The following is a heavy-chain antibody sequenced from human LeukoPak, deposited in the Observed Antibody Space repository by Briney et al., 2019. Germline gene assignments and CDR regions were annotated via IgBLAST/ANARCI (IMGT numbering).Heavy chain of an antibody. D-gene: IGHD2-2*01. J-gene: IGHJ5*02. Sequence: PSETLSLTCAVYGGSFSGYYRSWIRQPPGKGLEWIGEINHSGSTNYNPSLKSRVTISVDTSKNQFSLKLSSVTAADTAVHYCARADIVVVPAAQRANWFDPWGQGTLVTVSS. CDR1: GGSFSGYY. V-gene: IGHV4-34*01. CDR3: ARADIVVVPAAQRANWFDP. CDR2: INHSGST.